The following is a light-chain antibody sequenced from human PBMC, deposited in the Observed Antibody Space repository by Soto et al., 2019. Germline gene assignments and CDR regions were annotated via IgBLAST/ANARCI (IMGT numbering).Light chain of an antibody. CDR3: QHYNSYSAA. CDR1: QTISSW. J-gene: IGKJ1*01. V-gene: IGKV1-5*03. CDR2: KAS. Sequence: DIQMTQSPSTLSGSVGDIVNITCRASQTISSWLALYQQKPGKAPKLLIYKASTLKSGVPSRFSGSGSGTEFTLTISSLQPDDFATYCCQHYNSYSAAFGQGTKVDIK.